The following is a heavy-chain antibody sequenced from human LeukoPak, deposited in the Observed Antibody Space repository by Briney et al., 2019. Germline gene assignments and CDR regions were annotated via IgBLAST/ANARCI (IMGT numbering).Heavy chain of an antibody. CDR3: ARVPVDSSGYYYGVDY. D-gene: IGHD3-22*01. Sequence: SVKVSCKASGGTFSSYAISWVRQAPGQGLEWMGRIIPIFGTANYAQKFQGRVTITTDESTSTAYMELSGLRSEDTAVYYCARVPVDSSGYYYGVDYWGQGTLVTVSS. CDR2: IIPIFGTA. J-gene: IGHJ4*02. V-gene: IGHV1-69*05. CDR1: GGTFSSYA.